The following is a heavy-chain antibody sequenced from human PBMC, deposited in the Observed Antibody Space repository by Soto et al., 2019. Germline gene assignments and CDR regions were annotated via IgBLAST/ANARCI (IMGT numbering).Heavy chain of an antibody. J-gene: IGHJ4*02. D-gene: IGHD2-2*01. CDR2: ISGRGGST. CDR1: GFTFSSYA. CDR3: AKDEGDSGYQLLLRLSY. Sequence: QPGGSLRLSCAASGFTFSSYAMSWVRQAPGKGLEWVSAISGRGGSTYYADSVKGRFTISRDNSKNKLYLQMNSLRAEDTAVYYCAKDEGDSGYQLLLRLSYWGQGTLVTVSS. V-gene: IGHV3-23*01.